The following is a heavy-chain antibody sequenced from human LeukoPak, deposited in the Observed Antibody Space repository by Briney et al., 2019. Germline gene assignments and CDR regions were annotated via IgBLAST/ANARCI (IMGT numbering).Heavy chain of an antibody. CDR3: ARVTYCSSTSCFYYYYYGMDV. CDR1: GGSISSTTYY. J-gene: IGHJ6*02. Sequence: SETLSLTCIVSGGSISSTTYYWGWIRQPPGKGLEWIGSIYYSGNTYYNPSLKSRVTISVDTSKNQFSLKLSSVTAADTAVYYCARVTYCSSTSCFYYYYYGMDVWGQGTTVTVSS. CDR2: IYYSGNT. D-gene: IGHD2-2*01. V-gene: IGHV4-39*07.